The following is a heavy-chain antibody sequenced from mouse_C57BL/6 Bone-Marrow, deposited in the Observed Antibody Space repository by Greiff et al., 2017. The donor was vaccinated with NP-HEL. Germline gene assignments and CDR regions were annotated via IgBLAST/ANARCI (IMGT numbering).Heavy chain of an antibody. CDR3: SYGYDPLCYAMDY. Sequence: EVNVVESGGDLVKPGGSLKLSCAASGFTFSSYGMSWVRQTPDKRLEWVATISSGGSYTYYPDSVKGRFTISRDNAKNTLYLQMSSLKSEDTAMEYCSYGYDPLCYAMDYWGQGTSVTVSS. D-gene: IGHD2-2*01. V-gene: IGHV5-6*01. CDR2: ISSGGSYT. J-gene: IGHJ4*01. CDR1: GFTFSSYG.